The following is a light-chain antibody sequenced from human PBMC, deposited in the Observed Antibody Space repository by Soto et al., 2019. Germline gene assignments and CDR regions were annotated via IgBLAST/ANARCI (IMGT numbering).Light chain of an antibody. V-gene: IGKV2-28*01. J-gene: IGKJ1*01. CDR1: QSLLHSNGYNY. CDR2: LGS. CDR3: MQTLQTAWT. Sequence: DIVMTQSPLSLPVTRGETTSISCRSSQSLLHSNGYNYLDWYLQKPGQSPQLLIYLGSNRASGVPDRFSGSGSGTDFTLKISRVEAEDVGVYYCMQTLQTAWTFGQGAKVDIK.